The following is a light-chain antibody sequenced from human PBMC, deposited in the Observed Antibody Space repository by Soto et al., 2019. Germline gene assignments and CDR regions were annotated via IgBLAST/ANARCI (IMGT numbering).Light chain of an antibody. CDR2: DVS. CDR3: SSYTRRSTLV. J-gene: IGLJ1*01. Sequence: QSVLTQPAYVSGSPGQSITISCTGTSSDVGGYNYVSWYQQHPGKAPKLMIYDVSNRPSGVSNRFSGSKSGNTASLTISELQAEHEADYYCSSYTRRSTLVFVPGSKFTVL. CDR1: SSDVGGYNY. V-gene: IGLV2-14*01.